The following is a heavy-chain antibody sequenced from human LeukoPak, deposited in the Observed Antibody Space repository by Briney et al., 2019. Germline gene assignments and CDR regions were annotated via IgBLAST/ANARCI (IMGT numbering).Heavy chain of an antibody. CDR3: ARYSPVVAATYWYFDL. V-gene: IGHV4-59*01. CDR2: IYYSGST. Sequence: SETLSLTCTVSGGSISSYYWSWIRQPPGKGLEWVGYIYYSGSTNYNPSLKSRVTISVDTSKNQFSLKLSSVTAADTAVYYCARYSPVVAATYWYFDLWGRGTLVTVSS. CDR1: GGSISSYY. J-gene: IGHJ2*01. D-gene: IGHD2-15*01.